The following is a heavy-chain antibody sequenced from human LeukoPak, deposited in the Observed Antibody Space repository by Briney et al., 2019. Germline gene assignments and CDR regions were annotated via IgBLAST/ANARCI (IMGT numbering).Heavy chain of an antibody. Sequence: QPGGSLRLSCAASGFTFSSYGMHWVRQAPGKGLEWVAFIRYDGSNKYYADSVKGRFTISRDNSKNTLYLHMNSLRAEDTAVYYCAKVSGMGTAVADTDDAFDIWGQGTMVTVSS. CDR1: GFTFSSYG. V-gene: IGHV3-30*02. CDR2: IRYDGSNK. J-gene: IGHJ3*02. CDR3: AKVSGMGTAVADTDDAFDI. D-gene: IGHD6-19*01.